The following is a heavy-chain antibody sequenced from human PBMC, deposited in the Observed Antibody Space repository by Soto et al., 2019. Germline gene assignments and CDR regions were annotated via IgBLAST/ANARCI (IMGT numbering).Heavy chain of an antibody. CDR1: GFTFSSYG. V-gene: IGHV3-30*03. CDR2: ISYDGSNK. J-gene: IGHJ5*02. CDR3: ALPNYYDSSGYYTSPNWFDP. Sequence: QVQLVESGGGVVQPGGSLRLSCAASGFTFSSYGMHWVRQAPGKGLEWVAVISYDGSNKYYADSVKGRFTISRDNSKNTLYLQMNSLRAEDTAVYYCALPNYYDSSGYYTSPNWFDPWGQGTLVTVSS. D-gene: IGHD3-22*01.